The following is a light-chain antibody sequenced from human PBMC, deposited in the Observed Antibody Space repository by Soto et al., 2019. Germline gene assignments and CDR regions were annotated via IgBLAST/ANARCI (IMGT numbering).Light chain of an antibody. Sequence: EIVLTQSPGTLSLSPGERATLSCRASQSVSSSYLAWYQQKPGQAPRLLTYGASSRATGIPDRFSGSGSGTDFTLTISRLEPEDFAVYYCQHYSGPPPRTFGQGTKVEIK. V-gene: IGKV3-20*01. CDR2: GAS. CDR1: QSVSSSY. J-gene: IGKJ1*01. CDR3: QHYSGPPPRT.